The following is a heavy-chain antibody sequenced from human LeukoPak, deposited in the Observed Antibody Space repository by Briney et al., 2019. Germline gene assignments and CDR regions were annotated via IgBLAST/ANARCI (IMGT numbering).Heavy chain of an antibody. V-gene: IGHV3-23*01. CDR2: MSINGDGT. CDR1: GFTFNKFA. J-gene: IGHJ5*02. CDR3: AKDLLFPRFGSES. D-gene: IGHD3-10*01. Sequence: GGSLRLSCAASGFTFNKFALSWVRQAPGKGLEWVSAMSINGDGTYFADSVRGRFTISRDNSKNTLYLQMNSLKTEDTAVYYCAKDLLFPRFGSESWGQGTLVTVSS.